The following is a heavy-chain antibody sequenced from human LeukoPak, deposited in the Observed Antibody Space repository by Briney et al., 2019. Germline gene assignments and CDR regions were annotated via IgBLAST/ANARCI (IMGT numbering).Heavy chain of an antibody. D-gene: IGHD5-18*01. CDR3: ARTTEGGYTYDYFYYYYYYMDV. J-gene: IGHJ6*03. CDR1: GGSISSYY. V-gene: IGHV4-59*01. CDR2: IYYSGST. Sequence: SETLSLTCTVSGGSISSYYWSWIRQPPGKGLEWIGYIYYSGSTNYNPSLKSRVTISVDTSKNQFSLKLSSVTAADTAVYYCARTTEGGYTYDYFYYYYYYMDVWGKGTTVTISS.